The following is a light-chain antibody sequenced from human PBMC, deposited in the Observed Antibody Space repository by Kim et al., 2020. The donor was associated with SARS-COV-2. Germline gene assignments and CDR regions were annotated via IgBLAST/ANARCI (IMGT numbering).Light chain of an antibody. CDR1: ASDIVNYNF. CDR3: TSYTSSIDWV. V-gene: IGLV2-14*04. J-gene: IGLJ3*02. CDR2: AVS. Sequence: GPRITIFCTVTASDIVNYNFVSWYQQPPGKAPNLMLYAVSKRPSGVSDRFSGSKSGNTASLTISGLQAEDEADYHCTSYTSSIDWVFGGGTQLTVL.